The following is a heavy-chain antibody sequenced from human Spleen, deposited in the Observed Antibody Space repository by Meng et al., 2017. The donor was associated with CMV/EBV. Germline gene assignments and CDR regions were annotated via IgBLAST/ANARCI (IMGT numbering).Heavy chain of an antibody. D-gene: IGHD3-10*01. J-gene: IGHJ4*02. CDR3: TRDLAGRDDY. CDR2: INKDGSFT. Sequence: SCVASGFTLSRYWLHWVRQVPGKGLVWVSRINKDGSFTTHADSVEGRFTISRDNAKNTLFLQMSSLRAEDTAVYYCTRDLAGRDDYWGPGTLVTVSS. V-gene: IGHV3-74*01. CDR1: GFTLSRYW.